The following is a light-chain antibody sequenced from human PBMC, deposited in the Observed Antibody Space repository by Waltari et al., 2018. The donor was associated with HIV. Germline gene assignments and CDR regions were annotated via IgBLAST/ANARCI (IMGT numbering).Light chain of an antibody. J-gene: IGKJ1*01. CDR2: RAS. V-gene: IGKV1-5*03. Sequence: IQMTQSPSTLSASVGDRFTIPCRASQSIGDLLAWYQQKPGKAPKLLIYRASSLESGVPSSFSGSGSGTQFTLTISSLQPDDFATYYCQHYNTFRWTFGQGTKVEIK. CDR3: QHYNTFRWT. CDR1: QSIGDL.